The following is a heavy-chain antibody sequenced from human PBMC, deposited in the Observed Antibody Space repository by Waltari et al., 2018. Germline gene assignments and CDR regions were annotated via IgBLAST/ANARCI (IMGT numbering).Heavy chain of an antibody. CDR1: GFTFSSYG. CDR3: ATGYSSGWHLDY. J-gene: IGHJ4*02. V-gene: IGHV3-30*03. CDR2: ISYDGSNK. D-gene: IGHD6-19*01. Sequence: QVQLVESGGGVVQPGRSLRLSCAASGFTFSSYGMHWVRQAPGKGLEWGAVISYDGSNKYYADSVKGRFTISRDNSKNTLYLQMNSLRAEDTAVYYCATGYSSGWHLDYWGQGTLVTVSS.